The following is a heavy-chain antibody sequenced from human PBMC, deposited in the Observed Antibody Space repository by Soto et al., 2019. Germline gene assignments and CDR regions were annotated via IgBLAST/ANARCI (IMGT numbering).Heavy chain of an antibody. Sequence: QITLNGSGPTVVRPTETLTLTCRFSGFSLTTSGLGVGWIRQSPGKAPEWLALIYWDDDKRYSASLKSRLTITKDTSKNQVVLTVSDLDPTDTATYYCAHRVLRTVFGLVTTTAIYFDFWGQGTPVAVSS. CDR2: IYWDDDK. V-gene: IGHV2-5*02. CDR3: AHRVLRTVFGLVTTTAIYFDF. J-gene: IGHJ4*02. CDR1: GFSLTTSGLG. D-gene: IGHD3-3*01.